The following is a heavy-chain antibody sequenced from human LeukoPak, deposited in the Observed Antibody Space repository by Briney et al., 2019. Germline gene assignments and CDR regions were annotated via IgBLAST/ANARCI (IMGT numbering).Heavy chain of an antibody. Sequence: GGSLRLSCAASGFTFSSYSMNWVRQAPGKGLDWISYISSASNTIYYADSVKGRFTISRDNAKNSVYLQMNSLRAEDTAMYYCARDGWFGDYNWFDPWGQGTLVTVSS. CDR2: ISSASNTI. J-gene: IGHJ5*02. CDR1: GFTFSSYS. V-gene: IGHV3-48*01. D-gene: IGHD3-10*01. CDR3: ARDGWFGDYNWFDP.